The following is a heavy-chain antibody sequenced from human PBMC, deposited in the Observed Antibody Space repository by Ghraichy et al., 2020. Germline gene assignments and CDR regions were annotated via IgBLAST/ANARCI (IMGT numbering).Heavy chain of an antibody. CDR2: IYYSGST. CDR1: GGSISSYY. Sequence: GSLRLSCTVSGGSISSYYWSWIRQPPGKGLEWIGYIYYSGSTNYNPSLKSRVTISVDTSKNQFSLKLSSVTAADTAVYYCASGIIQLYEPYFDYWGQGTLVTVSS. D-gene: IGHD5-18*01. J-gene: IGHJ4*02. V-gene: IGHV4-59*01. CDR3: ASGIIQLYEPYFDY.